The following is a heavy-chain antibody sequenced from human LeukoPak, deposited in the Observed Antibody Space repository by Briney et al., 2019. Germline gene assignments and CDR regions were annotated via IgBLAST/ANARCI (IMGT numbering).Heavy chain of an antibody. CDR2: IYYSGST. Sequence: SETLSLTCTVSGGSISSSSYYWGWIHQPPGKGLEWIGSIYYSGSTNYNPSLKSRVTISVDTSKNQFSLKLSSVTAADTAVYYCARVKRYSSSWPTGYFDYWGQGTLVTVSS. D-gene: IGHD6-13*01. CDR3: ARVKRYSSSWPTGYFDY. CDR1: GGSISSSSYY. J-gene: IGHJ4*02. V-gene: IGHV4-39*07.